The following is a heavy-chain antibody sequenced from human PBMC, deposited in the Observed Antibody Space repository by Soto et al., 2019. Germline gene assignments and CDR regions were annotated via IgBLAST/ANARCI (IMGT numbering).Heavy chain of an antibody. J-gene: IGHJ3*02. CDR3: ATSTWDACDI. CDR2: ISGSSDFL. V-gene: IGHV3-21*01. Sequence: GGSLRLSCAASGFTFSNSIINWVRQAPGRGLEWVSSISGSSDFLYYADSVKGRFTISRDTATNSLYLQMNSLRAEDTAVYYCATSTWDACDICGQGTRGTVS. D-gene: IGHD6-13*01. CDR1: GFTFSNSI.